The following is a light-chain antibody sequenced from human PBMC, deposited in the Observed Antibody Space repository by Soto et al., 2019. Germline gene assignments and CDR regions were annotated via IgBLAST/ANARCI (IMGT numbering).Light chain of an antibody. Sequence: QPVLTQPASVSGSPGQSITISCTGTSSDIGGYNFVSWYQQHPGKAPKLMIYEVTNRPSGVSYRFSGSKSGNTASLTISGLQAEDEADYYCCSYTSSSTLVFGGGTKVTVL. CDR3: CSYTSSSTLV. CDR1: SSDIGGYNF. CDR2: EVT. V-gene: IGLV2-14*01. J-gene: IGLJ2*01.